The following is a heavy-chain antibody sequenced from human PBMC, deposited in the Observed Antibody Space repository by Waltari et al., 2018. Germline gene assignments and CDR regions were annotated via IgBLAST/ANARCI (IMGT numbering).Heavy chain of an antibody. CDR3: AKDRASSSGWYGRGPFDY. Sequence: EVQLVESGGGLVQPGRSLRLSCAASGFTFDDYAMHWVRQAPGKGLEWVSGISWNSGSIGYADSVKGRFIISRDNAKNSLYLQMNSLRAEDTALYYCAKDRASSSGWYGRGPFDYWGQGTLVTVSS. J-gene: IGHJ4*02. V-gene: IGHV3-9*01. CDR2: ISWNSGSI. D-gene: IGHD6-19*01. CDR1: GFTFDDYA.